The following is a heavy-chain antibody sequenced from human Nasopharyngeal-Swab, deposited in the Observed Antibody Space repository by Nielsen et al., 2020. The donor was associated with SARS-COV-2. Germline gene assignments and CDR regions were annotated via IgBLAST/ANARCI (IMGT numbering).Heavy chain of an antibody. CDR2: IYYSGST. CDR1: GGSISSYY. J-gene: IGHJ4*02. D-gene: IGHD1-14*01. Sequence: SETLSLTCTVSGGSISSYYWSWIRQPPGKGLEWIGYIYYSGSTKYNPSLKSRVTISVDTSKNQFSLNLNSVTAADTAVYYCARDRPDGYFDYWGQGTLVTVSS. CDR3: ARDRPDGYFDY. V-gene: IGHV4-59*01.